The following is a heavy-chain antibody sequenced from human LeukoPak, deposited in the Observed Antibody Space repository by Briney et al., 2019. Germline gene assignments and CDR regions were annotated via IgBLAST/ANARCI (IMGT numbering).Heavy chain of an antibody. Sequence: SETLSLTCTVSGGSISSYYWSWLRQPPGKGLEWIGYIYYSGSTNYNPSLKSRVTISVDTSKNQFSLKLSSVTAADTAVYYCARGGIYYYYYGMDVWGQGTTVTVSS. D-gene: IGHD3-16*01. CDR3: ARGGIYYYYYGMDV. V-gene: IGHV4-59*01. CDR1: GGSISSYY. CDR2: IYYSGST. J-gene: IGHJ6*02.